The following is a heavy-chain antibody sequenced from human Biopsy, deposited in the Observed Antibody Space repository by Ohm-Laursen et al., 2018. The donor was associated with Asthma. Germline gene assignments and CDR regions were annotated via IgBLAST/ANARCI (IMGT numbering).Heavy chain of an antibody. D-gene: IGHD3-16*01. CDR1: GFMFRCFR. V-gene: IGHV3-30*13. J-gene: IGHJ6*02. Sequence: SLRLSCAPSGFMFRCFRRHWVRQSPGKGRAWVALIAHDGRECGYVDSVKGRFTISRDNVRNRLHLQMSSLRPDDPAAYHCAKDRFDNSATSKYYYYGIDVWGQGTTVPVSS. CDR3: AKDRFDNSATSKYYYYGIDV. CDR2: IAHDGREC.